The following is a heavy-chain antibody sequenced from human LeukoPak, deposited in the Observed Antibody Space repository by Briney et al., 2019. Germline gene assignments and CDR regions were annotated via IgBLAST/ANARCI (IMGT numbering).Heavy chain of an antibody. V-gene: IGHV3-48*03. CDR1: GFTFSSYE. J-gene: IGHJ5*02. CDR3: AREGGSKNWFDP. D-gene: IGHD1-26*01. Sequence: PGGSLRLSCAASGFTFSSYEMNWVRQAPGKGLEWISYVTSSGGTTYYADSVKGRFTISRDNAKNSLYLQMNSLRAEDTAVYYCAREGGSKNWFDPWGQGTRVTVSS. CDR2: VTSSGGTT.